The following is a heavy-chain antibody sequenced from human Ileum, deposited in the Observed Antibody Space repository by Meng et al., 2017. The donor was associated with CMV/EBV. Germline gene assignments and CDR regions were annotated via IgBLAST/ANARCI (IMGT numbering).Heavy chain of an antibody. V-gene: IGHV4-34*02. J-gene: IGHJ4*02. D-gene: IGHD1-26*01. Sequence: QVRVQQWGGGLLKPSETLSLTCGVNGGSFSSFSWTWIRQPPGKGPEWIGDINHRGTTNYSPSLKSRVTISIDTSKKQFSLRLSSLTAADTAVYYCTRGRVGDWGFDFWGQGTLVTVSS. CDR2: INHRGTT. CDR3: TRGRVGDWGFDF. CDR1: GGSFSSFS.